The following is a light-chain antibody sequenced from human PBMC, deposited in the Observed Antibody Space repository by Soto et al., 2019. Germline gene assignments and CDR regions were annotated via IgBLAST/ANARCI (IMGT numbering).Light chain of an antibody. Sequence: QSVLTQSPSASGTPGQRITISCSGSNSNIGNNGVHWYQQLPGMAPKLLMFNNNQRPSGVPDRISGSKSGTSASLAISGLQSEDGAGYYCASWDDNLNVVVFGGGTTLTVL. J-gene: IGLJ2*01. V-gene: IGLV1-44*01. CDR3: ASWDDNLNVVV. CDR2: NNN. CDR1: NSNIGNNG.